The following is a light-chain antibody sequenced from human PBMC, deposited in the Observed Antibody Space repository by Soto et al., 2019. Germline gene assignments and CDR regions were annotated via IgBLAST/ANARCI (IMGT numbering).Light chain of an antibody. CDR3: QQYLNILYT. Sequence: DIVMTQSPDSLAVSLGERATINCKSSQSVLYSSNNKNYLTWYQQKPGQPPKLLIYWASTRESGVPDRFSGSGSGTDFTLTISRLQPEDVAVYYCQQYLNILYTFGQGTKLEIK. V-gene: IGKV4-1*01. CDR1: QSVLYSSNNKNY. J-gene: IGKJ2*01. CDR2: WAS.